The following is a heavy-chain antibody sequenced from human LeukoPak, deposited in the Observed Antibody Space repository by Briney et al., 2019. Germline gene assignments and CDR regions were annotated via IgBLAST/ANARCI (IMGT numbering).Heavy chain of an antibody. V-gene: IGHV4-30-2*01. CDR3: AREGNGDPYFDY. CDR2: IYHSGST. J-gene: IGHJ4*02. Sequence: PSQTLSLTCAVSGGSISSGGYSWSWIRQPPRKGLEWIGYIYHSGSTYYNPSLKSRVTISVDRSKNQFSLKLSSVTAADTAVYYCAREGNGDPYFDYWGQGTLVTVSS. CDR1: GGSISSGGYS. D-gene: IGHD4-17*01.